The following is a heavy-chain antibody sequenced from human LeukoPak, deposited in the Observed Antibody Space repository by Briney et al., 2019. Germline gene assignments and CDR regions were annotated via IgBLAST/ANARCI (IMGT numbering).Heavy chain of an antibody. CDR3: ARGDIVLLGDI. V-gene: IGHV4-30-2*01. CDR2: IYHSGST. J-gene: IGHJ3*02. Sequence: SQTLSLTCTVSGVAICTVGYNWSSIRDRPEKSGEWIGYIYHSGSTYYNASVKSRVTISVDTSKNQFSLKLSSVTAADTAVYYCARGDIVLLGDIWGQGTMVTVSS. CDR1: GVAICTVGYN. D-gene: IGHD2-8*02.